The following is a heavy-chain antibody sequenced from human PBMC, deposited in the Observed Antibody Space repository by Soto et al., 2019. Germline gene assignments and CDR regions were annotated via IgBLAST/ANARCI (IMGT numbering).Heavy chain of an antibody. V-gene: IGHV1-3*01. J-gene: IGHJ5*02. CDR3: VRRHVSATGIDWFDP. Sequence: ASVKVSCKASGYTFTSYGIHWVRQAPGQRLEWMGWINAANGDTKYSPKFQGRVTITRDTSASTAYMELSSLRSEDAAVYYCVRRHVSATGIDWFDPWGQGALVTVSS. D-gene: IGHD6-13*01. CDR1: GYTFTSYG. CDR2: INAANGDT.